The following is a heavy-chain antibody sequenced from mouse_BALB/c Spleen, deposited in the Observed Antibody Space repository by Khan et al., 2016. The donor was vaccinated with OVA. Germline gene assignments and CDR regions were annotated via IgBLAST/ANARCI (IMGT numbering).Heavy chain of an antibody. V-gene: IGHV3-2*02. D-gene: IGHD2-4*01. Sequence: EVQLQESGPGLVKPSQSLSLTCTVTGYSITNDYAWNWIRQFPGNKLEWMGYISSTGSTSYNPYLKSRISITRDTSKNQFFLQLRSVTSEDTATYYCARSLYYNYGYALDYWGRGTSVTVSS. CDR2: ISSTGST. CDR3: ARSLYYNYGYALDY. J-gene: IGHJ4*01. CDR1: GYSITNDYA.